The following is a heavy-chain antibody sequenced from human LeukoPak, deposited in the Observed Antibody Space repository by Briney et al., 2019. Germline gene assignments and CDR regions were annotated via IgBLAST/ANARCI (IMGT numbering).Heavy chain of an antibody. CDR1: GFSFSSYG. V-gene: IGHV3-23*01. CDR2: ISGSGDST. CDR3: AKAPYCSSSSCYRHMDV. Sequence: GGSLRLSCAASGFSFSSYGMSWVRQAPGKGLEWVSVISGSGDSTYYEDSVKGRFTISRDNSKSTLYLQMNSLRAEDTAVYYCAKAPYCSSSSCYRHMDVWGKGTTVTISS. D-gene: IGHD2-2*01. J-gene: IGHJ6*03.